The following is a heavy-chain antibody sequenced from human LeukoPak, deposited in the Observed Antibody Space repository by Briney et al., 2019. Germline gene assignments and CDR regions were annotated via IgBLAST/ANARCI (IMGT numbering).Heavy chain of an antibody. V-gene: IGHV1-46*01. CDR1: GGTFSKYT. Sequence: GASVKVSCKASGGTFSKYTISWVRQAPGQGLEWMGLINPSGGSTSYAQKFQGRVTMTRDTSTSTVYMELSSLRSEDTAVYYCARSGVFQWERSHDDDYWGQGTLVTVSS. CDR2: INPSGGST. J-gene: IGHJ4*02. CDR3: ARSGVFQWERSHDDDY. D-gene: IGHD1-1*01.